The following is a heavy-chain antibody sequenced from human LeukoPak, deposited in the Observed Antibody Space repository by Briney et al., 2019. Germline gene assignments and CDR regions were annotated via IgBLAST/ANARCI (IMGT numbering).Heavy chain of an antibody. V-gene: IGHV3-21*01. CDR2: ISSSSTYI. Sequence: GGSLRLSCVASGITFSNYAVSWVRQAPEKGLDWVSSISSSSTYIYYADSVKGRFTISRDNAKNSLYLQMNSLRAEDTAVYYCARDTTVDYWGQGTLVTVSS. CDR1: GITFSNYA. J-gene: IGHJ4*02. CDR3: ARDTTVDY. D-gene: IGHD1-1*01.